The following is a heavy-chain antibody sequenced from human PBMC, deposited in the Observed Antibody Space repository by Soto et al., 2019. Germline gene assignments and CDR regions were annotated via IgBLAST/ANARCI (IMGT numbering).Heavy chain of an antibody. Sequence: GESLKISCKGSGYNFAGYWIAWVRQMPGKGLELMGIIYPSDSDTRYRPSFQGQVTISADKSINSAYLQWSRLRASDTAMYYCARGGVSTRTFDDWGQGTPVTVSS. V-gene: IGHV5-51*01. D-gene: IGHD1-1*01. CDR1: GYNFAGYW. CDR3: ARGGVSTRTFDD. J-gene: IGHJ4*02. CDR2: IYPSDSDT.